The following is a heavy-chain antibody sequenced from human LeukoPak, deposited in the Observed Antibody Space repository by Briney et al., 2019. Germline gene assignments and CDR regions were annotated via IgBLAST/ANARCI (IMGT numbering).Heavy chain of an antibody. CDR2: IHTSGNT. D-gene: IGHD6-13*01. CDR1: GGSISSGSYY. V-gene: IGHV4-61*02. Sequence: SETLSLTCTVSGGSISSGSYYWGWIRQPAGKGLEWIGRIHTSGNTNYNFSLKSRVTISLDTSKNQFSLKLSCVTAADTAVYYCARSSWASFDYWGQGTLVTVSS. J-gene: IGHJ4*02. CDR3: ARSSWASFDY.